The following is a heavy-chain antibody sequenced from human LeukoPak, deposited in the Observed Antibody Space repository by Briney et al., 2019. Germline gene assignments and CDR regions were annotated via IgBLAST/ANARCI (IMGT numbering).Heavy chain of an antibody. CDR1: GFIFSSYG. J-gene: IGHJ4*02. Sequence: PGGSLRLSCAASGFIFSSYGMHWVRQAPGKGLEWVAFIRYDGSNTYYADPVKGRFTISRDNAKNTLYLQMNSLGAEDTAVYYCARDFYILTGYPYWGQGTLVTVSS. CDR2: IRYDGSNT. V-gene: IGHV3-30*02. CDR3: ARDFYILTGYPY. D-gene: IGHD3-9*01.